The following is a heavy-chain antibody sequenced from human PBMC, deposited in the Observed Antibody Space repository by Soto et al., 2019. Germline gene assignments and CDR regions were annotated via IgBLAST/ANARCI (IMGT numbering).Heavy chain of an antibody. CDR2: INSDGSNT. Sequence: EVQLVESGGVLVQPGGSLRLSFAASGFTFSNYWMHWVRQGPGKRLVWVSRINSDGSNTDYADSVKGRFTISRDNARNTLYLQMNSLRAEDTAVYFCARLPVDTSPSIDYWGQGTLVTVSS. J-gene: IGHJ4*02. CDR3: ARLPVDTSPSIDY. D-gene: IGHD5-18*01. CDR1: GFTFSNYW. V-gene: IGHV3-74*01.